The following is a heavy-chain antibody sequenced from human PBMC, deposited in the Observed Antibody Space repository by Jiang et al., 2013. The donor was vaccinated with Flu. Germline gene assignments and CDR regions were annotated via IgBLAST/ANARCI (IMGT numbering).Heavy chain of an antibody. CDR3: ARDHYRYFDWLRGPYGMDV. CDR2: IYYSGST. D-gene: IGHD3-9*01. V-gene: IGHV4-31*03. J-gene: IGHJ6*02. CDR1: GGSISSGGYY. Sequence: GLVKPSQTLSLTCTVSGGSISSGGYYWSWIRQHPGKGLEWIGYIYYSGSTYYNPSLKSRVTISVDTSKNQFSLKLSSVTAADTAVYYCARDHYRYFDWLRGPYGMDVWGQGTTVTVSS.